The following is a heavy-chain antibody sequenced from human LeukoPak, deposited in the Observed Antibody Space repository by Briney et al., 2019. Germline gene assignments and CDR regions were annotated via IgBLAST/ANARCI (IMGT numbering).Heavy chain of an antibody. J-gene: IGHJ5*02. CDR3: ARDRIAAPDWFDL. CDR2: ISSSSSYI. Sequence: GGSLRLSCAASGFTFSSYSMNWVRQAPGKGLEWVSSISSSSSYIYYADSVKGRFTISRDNAKNSLYLQMNSLRAEDTAVYYCARDRIAAPDWFDLWGQGTLVTVSS. V-gene: IGHV3-21*01. CDR1: GFTFSSYS. D-gene: IGHD6-13*01.